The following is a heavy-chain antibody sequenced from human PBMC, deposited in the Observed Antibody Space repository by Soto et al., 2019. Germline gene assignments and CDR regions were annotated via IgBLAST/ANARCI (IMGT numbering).Heavy chain of an antibody. J-gene: IGHJ6*02. Sequence: EVQLVESGGGLVKPGGSLRLSCAASGFTFSSYSMNWVRQAPGKGLEWVSSISSSSSYIYYADSVKGRFTISRDNAKNSLYLQMNSLRAEDTAVYYCARSGDRIAAPIGGVWGQGTTVTVSS. CDR2: ISSSSSYI. CDR3: ARSGDRIAAPIGGV. D-gene: IGHD6-6*01. CDR1: GFTFSSYS. V-gene: IGHV3-21*01.